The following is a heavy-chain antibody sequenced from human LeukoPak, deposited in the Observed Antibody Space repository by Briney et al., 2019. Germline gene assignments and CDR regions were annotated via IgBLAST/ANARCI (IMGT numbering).Heavy chain of an antibody. CDR2: ISGRGGGT. J-gene: IGHJ4*02. CDR3: AKLDTETTH. CDR1: GFTFSSYG. D-gene: IGHD1-1*01. Sequence: GGSLRLFCAASGFTFSSYGMSWVRQAPGKGLEWVSSISGRGGGTYYAGSVKGRFTISRDNSKNTLYLQMSSLRAEDTAVYYCAKLDTETTHWGQGTLVTVSS. V-gene: IGHV3-23*01.